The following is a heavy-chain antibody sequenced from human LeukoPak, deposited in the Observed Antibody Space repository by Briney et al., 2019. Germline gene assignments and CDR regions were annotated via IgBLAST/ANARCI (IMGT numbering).Heavy chain of an antibody. Sequence: PGGSLRLSCAASGFTVSTNYMTWVRQAPGKGLEWVSVIYSGGTTYFADSVKGRFTVSRDFSKNTMFLQMKSLRAEDTAVYYCARRSTVIAGYYYMDVWGKGTSVTVSS. V-gene: IGHV3-66*04. J-gene: IGHJ6*03. D-gene: IGHD4-11*01. CDR2: IYSGGTT. CDR1: GFTVSTNY. CDR3: ARRSTVIAGYYYMDV.